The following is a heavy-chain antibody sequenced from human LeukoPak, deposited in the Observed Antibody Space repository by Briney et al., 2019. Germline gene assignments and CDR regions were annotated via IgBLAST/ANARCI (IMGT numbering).Heavy chain of an antibody. CDR3: ARDRVPAAIRGNWFDP. J-gene: IGHJ5*02. CDR1: GCTFSSYS. V-gene: IGHV3-21*01. Sequence: GGSLRLSCAASGCTFSSYSMNWVHQAPGKGLEWVSSISSSSSYIYYADSVKGRFTISRDNAKNSLYLQMNSLRAEDAAVYYCARDRVPAAIRGNWFDPWGQGTLATVSS. D-gene: IGHD2-2*02. CDR2: ISSSSSYI.